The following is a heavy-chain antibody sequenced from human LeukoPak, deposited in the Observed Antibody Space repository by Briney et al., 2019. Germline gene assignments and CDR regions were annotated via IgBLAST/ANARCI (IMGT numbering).Heavy chain of an antibody. D-gene: IGHD3-22*01. CDR3: ASPYSYYYDSSGYYPRGVSFDI. CDR2: ISSSGSTI. CDR1: GFTFSDYY. Sequence: PGGSLRLSCAGSGFTFSDYYMSWIRQAPGKGLEWVSYISSSGSTIYYADSVKGRFTISRDNAKNSLYLQMNSLRAEGTAVYYCASPYSYYYDSSGYYPRGVSFDIWGQGTMVTVSS. J-gene: IGHJ3*02. V-gene: IGHV3-11*01.